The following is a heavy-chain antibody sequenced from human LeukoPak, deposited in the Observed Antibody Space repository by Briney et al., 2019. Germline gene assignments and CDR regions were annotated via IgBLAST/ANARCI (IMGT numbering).Heavy chain of an antibody. D-gene: IGHD6-19*01. V-gene: IGHV4-59*11. CDR1: GDSISRHY. Sequence: PSETLSLTCTVPGDSISRHYWSWIRQPPGKGLEWIGYIYYSGSTNYNPSLKSRVTISVDTSKNQFSLKLSSVTAADTAVYYCARAQYSSGWQLPIVDYWGQGTLVTVSS. CDR3: ARAQYSSGWQLPIVDY. J-gene: IGHJ4*02. CDR2: IYYSGST.